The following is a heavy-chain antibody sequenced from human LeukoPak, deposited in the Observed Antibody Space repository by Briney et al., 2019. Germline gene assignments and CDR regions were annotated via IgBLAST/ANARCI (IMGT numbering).Heavy chain of an antibody. CDR1: GFTFSNAW. V-gene: IGHV3-15*01. CDR2: IKSKIDGGTT. CDR3: TRDQTPYY. J-gene: IGHJ4*02. Sequence: PGGSLRLSCAASGFTFSNAWMNWVRQGPGKGLEWVGRIKSKIDGGTTDSAASVKGRFTISRDDSKGIAYLQMNSLKTEDTAVYYCTRDQTPYYWGQGTLVTVSS.